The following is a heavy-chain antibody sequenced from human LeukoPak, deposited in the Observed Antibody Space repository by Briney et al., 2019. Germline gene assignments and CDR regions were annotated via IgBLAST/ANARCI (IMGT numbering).Heavy chain of an antibody. V-gene: IGHV3-30-3*01. CDR2: ISYDGSNK. D-gene: IGHD1-26*01. J-gene: IGHJ4*02. CDR1: GFTFSNYA. CDR3: ASLGSGSYGGRNDY. Sequence: GRSLRLSYAASGFTFSNYAMHWVRQAPGKGLEWVAVISYDGSNKYYADSVKGRFTISRDNSKNTLYLQTSSLRAEDTAVYYCASLGSGSYGGRNDYWGQGTLVTVSS.